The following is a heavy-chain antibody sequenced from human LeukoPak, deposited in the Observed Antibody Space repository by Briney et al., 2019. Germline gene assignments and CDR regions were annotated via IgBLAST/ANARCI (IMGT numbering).Heavy chain of an antibody. V-gene: IGHV3-48*02. CDR3: ARGRTDFDY. J-gene: IGHJ4*02. CDR2: ISSTSSTI. Sequence: GRSLRLSCAASGFTFSTYAMHWVRQAPGKGLEWVSYISSTSSTIYYTDSVKGRFTISRDNAKNSLYLQMNSLRDEDTAMYYCARGRTDFDYWGQGTLVTVSS. CDR1: GFTFSTYA.